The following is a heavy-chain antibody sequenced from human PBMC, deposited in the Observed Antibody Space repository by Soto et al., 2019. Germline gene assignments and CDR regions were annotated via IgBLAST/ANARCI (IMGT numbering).Heavy chain of an antibody. D-gene: IGHD6-19*01. V-gene: IGHV1-69*02. CDR3: ARRHISSGWYAGFDL. Sequence: QVQLVQSGAEVKKPGSSVKVSCKASGDYTISWVRQAPGQGLEWMGNIIPIVGIANYAQNFQGRATITADKSTTTAYMELNSLRSEDTAVYYCARRHISSGWYAGFDLWGQGTLVTVSS. CDR2: IIPIVGIA. CDR1: GDYT. J-gene: IGHJ4*02.